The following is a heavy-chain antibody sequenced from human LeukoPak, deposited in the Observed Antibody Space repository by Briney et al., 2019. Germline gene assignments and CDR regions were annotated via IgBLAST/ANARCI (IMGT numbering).Heavy chain of an antibody. CDR3: ARAEKNYYGSGSYYGFDY. CDR1: GGSISSGGYS. Sequence: NPSQTLSLTCAVSGGSISSGGYSWSWIRQPPGKGLEWIGYIYHSGSTYYNPSLKSRVTISVDRSKNQFSLKLSSVTAADTAVYYCARAEKNYYGSGSYYGFDYWGQGTLVTVSS. CDR2: IYHSGST. D-gene: IGHD3-10*01. J-gene: IGHJ4*02. V-gene: IGHV4-30-2*01.